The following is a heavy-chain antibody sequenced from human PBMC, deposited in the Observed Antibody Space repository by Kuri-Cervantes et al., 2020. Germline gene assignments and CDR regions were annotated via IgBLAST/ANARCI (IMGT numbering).Heavy chain of an antibody. CDR1: GFTFSSYW. Sequence: LSLTCAASGFTFSSYWMHWVRQAPGKGLVWVSRINSDGSSTSYADSVKGRFTISRGNAKNTLYLQMNSLIAEDTAVYYCATESRGGNWFDPWGQGTLVTVSS. D-gene: IGHD1-26*01. V-gene: IGHV3-74*01. CDR3: ATESRGGNWFDP. CDR2: INSDGSST. J-gene: IGHJ5*02.